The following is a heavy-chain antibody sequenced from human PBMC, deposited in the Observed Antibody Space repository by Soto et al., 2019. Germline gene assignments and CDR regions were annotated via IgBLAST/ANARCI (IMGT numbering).Heavy chain of an antibody. CDR2: INWNGGST. D-gene: IGHD3-9*01. Sequence: GGSLRLSCAASGFTFDDYGMSWVRQAPGKGLEWVSGINWNGGSTRYADSVKGRFTISRDNAKNSLYLQMNSLRAEDTALYYCARVPHYDILTGPDYWGQGTLVTVSS. V-gene: IGHV3-20*04. CDR3: ARVPHYDILTGPDY. CDR1: GFTFDDYG. J-gene: IGHJ4*02.